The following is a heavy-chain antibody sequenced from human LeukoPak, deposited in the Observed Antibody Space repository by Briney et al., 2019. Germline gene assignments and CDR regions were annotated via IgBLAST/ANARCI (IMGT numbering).Heavy chain of an antibody. D-gene: IGHD3-10*01. V-gene: IGHV3-7*01. CDR2: INPDGSEK. CDR3: ARSGLYYGSGSPTFQYYYYYYYMDV. J-gene: IGHJ6*03. CDR1: GFTFSNEY. Sequence: GGSLRLSCAASGFTFSNEYMTWVRQAPGKGLEWVANINPDGSEKYYVDAVKGRFTISRDNAKNSLYLQMNSLRAEDTAVYYCARSGLYYGSGSPTFQYYYYYYYMDVWGKGTTVTVSS.